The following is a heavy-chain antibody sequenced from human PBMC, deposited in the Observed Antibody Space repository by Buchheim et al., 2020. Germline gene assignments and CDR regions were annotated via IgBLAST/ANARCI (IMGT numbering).Heavy chain of an antibody. D-gene: IGHD4-23*01. CDR3: ARARPDYGGNYRFRFDY. Sequence: QVQLQQWGAGLLKPSETLSLTCAVYGGSFSGYYWSWIRQPPGKGLEWIGEINHSGSTNYNPSLKSRVTTSVDTSKNQFSLKLSSVTAADTAVYYCARARPDYGGNYRFRFDYWGQGTL. V-gene: IGHV4-34*01. CDR1: GGSFSGYY. CDR2: INHSGST. J-gene: IGHJ4*02.